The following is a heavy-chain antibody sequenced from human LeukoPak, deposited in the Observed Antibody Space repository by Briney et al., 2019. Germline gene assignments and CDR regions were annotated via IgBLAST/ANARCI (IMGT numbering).Heavy chain of an antibody. CDR2: IYSGGST. J-gene: IGHJ4*02. CDR1: GFTVSSNY. D-gene: IGHD3-22*01. V-gene: IGHV3-53*01. Sequence: GGSLRLSCAASGFTVSSNYMSWVRQAPGKGLEWVSVIYSGGSTYYADSVRGRFTISRDNSKNTLCLQMSSLRAEDTAVYYCARDGRSSGYYGYWGQGTLVTVSS. CDR3: ARDGRSSGYYGY.